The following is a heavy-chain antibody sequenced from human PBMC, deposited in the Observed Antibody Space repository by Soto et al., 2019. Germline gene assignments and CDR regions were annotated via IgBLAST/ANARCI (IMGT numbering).Heavy chain of an antibody. J-gene: IGHJ6*02. D-gene: IGHD6-13*01. V-gene: IGHV4-34*01. CDR1: GGSFSGYY. CDR2: INYSGST. Sequence: LSPTCAVNGGSFSGYYRSWIRQPPAKGLEWIGEINYSGSTYYNPSLKSRVTISVDTSVNQFSLKLSSVTAADTAVYYCARHGAAAGTVYYYGMDVWGQGTTVTVSS. CDR3: ARHGAAAGTVYYYGMDV.